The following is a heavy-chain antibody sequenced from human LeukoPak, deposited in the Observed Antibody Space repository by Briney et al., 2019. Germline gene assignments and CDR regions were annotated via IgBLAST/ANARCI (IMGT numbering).Heavy chain of an antibody. Sequence: SETLSLTCTVSGYSVSSGYYWGWIRQPPGKGLEWIGSIYHSGSTYYNPSLKSRVTISVDTSKNQFSLKLSSVTAADTAVYYCARDNIVVVAATKAYYFDYWGQGTLVTVSS. V-gene: IGHV4-38-2*02. CDR1: GYSVSSGYY. CDR3: ARDNIVVVAATKAYYFDY. CDR2: IYHSGST. D-gene: IGHD2-15*01. J-gene: IGHJ4*02.